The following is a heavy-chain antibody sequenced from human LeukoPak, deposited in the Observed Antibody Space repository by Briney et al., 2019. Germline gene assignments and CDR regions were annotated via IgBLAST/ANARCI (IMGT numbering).Heavy chain of an antibody. D-gene: IGHD3-10*01. CDR3: AKDGMVRGVIITDYYYGMDV. CDR1: GFTFSSYG. Sequence: GGSLRLSCAASGFTFSSYGMPWVRQAPGKGLEWVAVISYDGSNKYYADSVKGRFTISRDNSKNTLYLQMNSLRAEDTAVYYCAKDGMVRGVIITDYYYGMDVWGQGTTVTVSS. V-gene: IGHV3-30*18. CDR2: ISYDGSNK. J-gene: IGHJ6*02.